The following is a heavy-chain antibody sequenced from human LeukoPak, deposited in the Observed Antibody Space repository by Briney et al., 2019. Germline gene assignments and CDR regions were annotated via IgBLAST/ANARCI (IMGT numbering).Heavy chain of an antibody. V-gene: IGHV3-21*04. CDR2: ISSSSSYI. CDR3: ARGDTPFGELSYRGENNWFDP. CDR1: GFTFSSYS. J-gene: IGHJ5*02. Sequence: GGSLRLSCAASGFTFSSYSMNWVRQAPGKGLEWVSSISSSSSYIYYADSVKGRLTISRDNAKNSLYLQMNSLRAEDTAVYYCARGDTPFGELSYRGENNWFDPWGQGALVTVSS. D-gene: IGHD3-10*01.